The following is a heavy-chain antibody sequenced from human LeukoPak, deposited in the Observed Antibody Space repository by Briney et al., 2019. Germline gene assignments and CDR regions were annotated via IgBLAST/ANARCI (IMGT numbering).Heavy chain of an antibody. Sequence: PGGSLRLSCSASGFTFSSYAMHWVRQAPGKGLEYVSAISSNGGSTYYADSVKGRFTISRDNSKNTLYLQMGSLRAEDTAVYYCVKTVYGTMVRGVITSPLDYWGQGTLVTVSS. D-gene: IGHD3-10*01. J-gene: IGHJ4*02. CDR1: GFTFSSYA. CDR3: VKTVYGTMVRGVITSPLDY. CDR2: ISSNGGST. V-gene: IGHV3-64D*06.